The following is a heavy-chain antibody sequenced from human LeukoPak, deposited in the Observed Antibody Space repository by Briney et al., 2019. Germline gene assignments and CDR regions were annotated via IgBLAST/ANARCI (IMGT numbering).Heavy chain of an antibody. CDR3: ARDPKWLDY. CDR1: GFTFSTYW. Sequence: GGSLRLSCAASGFTFSTYWMSWVRQAPGKGLEWVANTNQEGSEKYYVDSVKGRFTISKDNAKNSLYLQMDSLRAEDTAVYYCARDPKWLDYWGQGTLVTVSS. D-gene: IGHD5-12*01. CDR2: TNQEGSEK. V-gene: IGHV3-7*01. J-gene: IGHJ4*02.